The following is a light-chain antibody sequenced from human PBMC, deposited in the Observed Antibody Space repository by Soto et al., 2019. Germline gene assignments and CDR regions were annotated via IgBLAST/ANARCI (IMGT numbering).Light chain of an antibody. V-gene: IGKV1-39*01. CDR3: QQSYRTPLT. J-gene: IGKJ4*01. CDR1: QSINNY. CDR2: AAS. Sequence: DIQMPQSPSSLSGSVGDRVTIPGRASQSINNYLNWYQHQPGKAPKLLIYAASGLQSGVPSRFSGCGSGTDLTLPISSLQPEDFATYYCQQSYRTPLTFGGGTKVDIK.